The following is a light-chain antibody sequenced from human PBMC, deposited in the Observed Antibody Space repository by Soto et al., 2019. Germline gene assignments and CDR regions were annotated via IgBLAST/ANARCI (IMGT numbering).Light chain of an antibody. Sequence: EIALTQSPATLSLSPGERATLSCRASQSVSSYLAWYQQKPGQAPRLLIYSASSRATGIPDRFSGSGSGTDFTLTISRLEPEDFAVYYCQQYGNSPYTFGQGTKVDIK. CDR2: SAS. CDR3: QQYGNSPYT. V-gene: IGKV3-20*01. CDR1: QSVSSY. J-gene: IGKJ2*01.